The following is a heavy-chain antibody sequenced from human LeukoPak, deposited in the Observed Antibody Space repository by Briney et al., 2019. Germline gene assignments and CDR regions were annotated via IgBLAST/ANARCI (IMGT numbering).Heavy chain of an antibody. V-gene: IGHV1-8*01. Sequence: ASVKVSCKASGYTFTSYDINWVRQATGQGLEWLGWMNPNSGNTGYAQKFQGRVTMTRNTSISTAYMEPSSLRSEDTAVYYCARVGMWSGSYYKFKSARDAFDIWGQGTMVTVSS. CDR2: MNPNSGNT. CDR1: GYTFTSYD. CDR3: ARVGMWSGSYYKFKSARDAFDI. J-gene: IGHJ3*02. D-gene: IGHD1-26*01.